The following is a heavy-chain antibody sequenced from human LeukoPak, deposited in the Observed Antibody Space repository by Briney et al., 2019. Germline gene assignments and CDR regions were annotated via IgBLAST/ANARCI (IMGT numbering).Heavy chain of an antibody. D-gene: IGHD3-10*01. Sequence: PGGTLRLSCAASGFTFSSYGMSWVRQAPGKGLEWVSAVSGSGGSTYYADSVKGRFTISRDNSKNTLYLQMNSLRAEDTAVYYCAKDKAIWFGELGTLDYWGQGTLVTVSS. V-gene: IGHV3-23*01. J-gene: IGHJ4*02. CDR2: VSGSGGST. CDR3: AKDKAIWFGELGTLDY. CDR1: GFTFSSYG.